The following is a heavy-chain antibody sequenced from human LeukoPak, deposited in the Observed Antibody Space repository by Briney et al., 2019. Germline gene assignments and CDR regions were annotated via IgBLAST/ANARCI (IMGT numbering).Heavy chain of an antibody. J-gene: IGHJ3*02. CDR1: GFTFSSYS. Sequence: PGGSLILSCSASGFTFSSYSMNWVRQAPGKGLEWVSYISSSSSTIYYADSVKGRFTISRDNAKNSLYLQMNSLRAEDTAVYYCARGEGDDDAFDIWGQGTMVTVSS. CDR3: ARGEGDDDAFDI. CDR2: ISSSSSTI. D-gene: IGHD2-21*02. V-gene: IGHV3-48*01.